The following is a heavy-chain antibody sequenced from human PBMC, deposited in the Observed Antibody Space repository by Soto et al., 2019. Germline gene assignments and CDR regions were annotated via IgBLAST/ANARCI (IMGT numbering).Heavy chain of an antibody. Sequence: QVQLVQSGAEVKKPGASVKVSCKASGYTFTSYGISWVRQAPGQGLEWMGWISAYSGSTKYAQKLQDRVTMTTDTSTNIADMELRSLRSDDTAIYYCARGPPTSCSGGNCYSHYFDYWGQGTLVTVSS. CDR1: GYTFTSYG. CDR3: ARGPPTSCSGGNCYSHYFDY. J-gene: IGHJ4*02. CDR2: ISAYSGST. V-gene: IGHV1-18*01. D-gene: IGHD2-15*01.